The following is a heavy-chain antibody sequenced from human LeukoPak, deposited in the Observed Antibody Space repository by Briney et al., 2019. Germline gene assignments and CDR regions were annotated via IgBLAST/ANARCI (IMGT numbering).Heavy chain of an antibody. Sequence: SETLSLTCAVYGGSFSGYYWSWIRQPPGKGLEWIGEINHSGSTNYNPSLKSRVTISVDTSKNQFSLKLSSVTAADTAVHYCARGGIAVAGPFDYWGQGTLVTVSS. CDR1: GGSFSGYY. V-gene: IGHV4-34*01. CDR2: INHSGST. D-gene: IGHD6-19*01. CDR3: ARGGIAVAGPFDY. J-gene: IGHJ4*02.